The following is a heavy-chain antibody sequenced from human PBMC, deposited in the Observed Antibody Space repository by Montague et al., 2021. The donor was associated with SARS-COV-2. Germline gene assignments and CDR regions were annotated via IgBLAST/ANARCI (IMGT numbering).Heavy chain of an antibody. CDR3: ASGIYPSGSYYNRCYYGLNI. CDR1: GDSVSNDRYY. CDR2: IYFLGNT. J-gene: IGHJ6*02. Sequence: SETLSLTCTVSGDSVSNDRYYWGWIRQSPGKGLEWIGTIYFLGNTYYSPSLKSRVTMSVGTSKNQLSLRLTSVTASDTATYYCASGIYPSGSYYNRCYYGLNIWGPGTTVIVSS. V-gene: IGHV4-39*01. D-gene: IGHD3-10*01.